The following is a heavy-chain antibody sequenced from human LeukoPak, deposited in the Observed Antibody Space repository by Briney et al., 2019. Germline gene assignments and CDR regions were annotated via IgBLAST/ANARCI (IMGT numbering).Heavy chain of an antibody. D-gene: IGHD1/OR15-1a*01. Sequence: SETLSLTCTVSGYSISSGYYWSWIRQSPGKGLEWIGNVYYSGSAYYNPSLKSRVTMSVDTSKNQFSLKLSSVTAADTAVYYCARKPIINNAWYYFDYWGQGTLVTVSS. CDR2: VYYSGSA. CDR1: GYSISSGYY. J-gene: IGHJ4*02. CDR3: ARKPIINNAWYYFDY. V-gene: IGHV4-38-2*02.